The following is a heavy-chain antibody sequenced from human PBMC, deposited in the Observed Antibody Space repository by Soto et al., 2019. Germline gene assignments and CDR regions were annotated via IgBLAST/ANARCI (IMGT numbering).Heavy chain of an antibody. Sequence: SETLSLTCTVSGGSVSSTSYSWSWIRQPPGKGLEWIGYIYHSGSTYYNPSLKSRVTISVDRSKNQFSLKLSSVTAADTAVYYCARAGDSSGPVALGYWGQGTLVTVSS. CDR2: IYHSGST. CDR1: GGSVSSTSYS. J-gene: IGHJ4*02. V-gene: IGHV4-30-2*01. CDR3: ARAGDSSGPVALGY. D-gene: IGHD6-19*01.